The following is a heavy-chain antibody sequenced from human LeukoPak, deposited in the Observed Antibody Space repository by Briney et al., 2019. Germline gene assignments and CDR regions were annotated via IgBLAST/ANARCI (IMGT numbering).Heavy chain of an antibody. CDR2: IYYSGST. CDR3: ARPKGDAFDI. Sequence: SETLSPTCTVSGGSISSSSYYWGWIRQPPGKGLEWIGSIYYSGSTYYNPSLKSRVTISVDTSKNQFSLKLSSVTAADTAVYYCARPKGDAFDIWGQGTMVTVSS. J-gene: IGHJ3*02. V-gene: IGHV4-39*07. CDR1: GGSISSSSYY.